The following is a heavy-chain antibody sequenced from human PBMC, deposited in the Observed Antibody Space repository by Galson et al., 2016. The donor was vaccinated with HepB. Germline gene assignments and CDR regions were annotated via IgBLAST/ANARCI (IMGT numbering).Heavy chain of an antibody. V-gene: IGHV3-33*01. CDR1: GFSFRSYG. CDR2: IGYDGSDK. Sequence: SLRLSCAASGFSFRSYGMHWVRQAPGRGLEWVAVIGYDGSDKYYADSVKGRFTISRNNSNNTVDLQMNSLRAEDTAIYYCGRRGKLTTGPRVLYYYYYGLYVWGQGTPVTVSS. J-gene: IGHJ6*02. D-gene: IGHD4-17*01. CDR3: GRRGKLTTGPRVLYYYYYGLYV.